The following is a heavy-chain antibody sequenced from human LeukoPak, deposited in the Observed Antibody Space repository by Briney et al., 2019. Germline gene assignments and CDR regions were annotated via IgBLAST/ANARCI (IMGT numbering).Heavy chain of an antibody. J-gene: IGHJ4*02. D-gene: IGHD5-18*01. V-gene: IGHV3-21*01. Sequence: GESLRLSCAVSGFTCSRYSMNWVRQAPGKGLEWVSSISNIGTSIYYADSVKGRFTISRDNAKNSLYLQMDSLRAEDTAVYYCAPEDTAMVEHLDFDYWGQGTLVTVSS. CDR3: APEDTAMVEHLDFDY. CDR2: ISNIGTSI. CDR1: GFTCSRYS.